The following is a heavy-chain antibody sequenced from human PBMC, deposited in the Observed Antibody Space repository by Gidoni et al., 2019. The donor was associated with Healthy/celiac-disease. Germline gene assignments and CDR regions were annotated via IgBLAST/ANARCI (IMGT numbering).Heavy chain of an antibody. D-gene: IGHD6-13*01. CDR3: ARIRQQLVGYYYYGMDV. V-gene: IGHV1-2*06. CDR2: SNPNSGGT. CDR1: GYTFTGYY. Sequence: QVQLVQSGAEVKKPGASVQVSCKASGYTFTGYYMHWVRQAPGQGLEWMGRSNPNSGGTNYAQKFQGRVTMTRDTSISTAYMELSRLRSDDTAVYYCARIRQQLVGYYYYGMDVWGQGTTVTVSS. J-gene: IGHJ6*02.